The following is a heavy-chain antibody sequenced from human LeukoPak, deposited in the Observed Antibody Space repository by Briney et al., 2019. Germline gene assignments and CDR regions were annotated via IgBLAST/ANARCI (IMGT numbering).Heavy chain of an antibody. Sequence: GGSLRLSCAASGFTFSSYSMNWVRQAPGKGLEWVSHISSSSTTIYYADSVKGRFTISRDKAKNSMSLQMNSLGAEDTAVYYCAREGVVAANLAYFDYWGQGILVTVSS. V-gene: IGHV3-48*01. CDR1: GFTFSSYS. J-gene: IGHJ4*02. CDR3: AREGVVAANLAYFDY. CDR2: ISSSSTTI. D-gene: IGHD2-15*01.